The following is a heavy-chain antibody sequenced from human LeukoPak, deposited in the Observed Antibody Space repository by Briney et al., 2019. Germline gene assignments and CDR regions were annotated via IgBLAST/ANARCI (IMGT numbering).Heavy chain of an antibody. Sequence: SVKVSCKASGGTFSSYAISWVRQAPGQGLEWMGGIIPIFGTANYAQKFRGRVTITRNTSISTAYMELSSLRSEDTAVYYCARNDYDILTGYGNWFDPWGQGTLVTVSS. J-gene: IGHJ5*02. CDR2: IIPIFGTA. D-gene: IGHD3-9*01. CDR1: GGTFSSYA. CDR3: ARNDYDILTGYGNWFDP. V-gene: IGHV1-69*05.